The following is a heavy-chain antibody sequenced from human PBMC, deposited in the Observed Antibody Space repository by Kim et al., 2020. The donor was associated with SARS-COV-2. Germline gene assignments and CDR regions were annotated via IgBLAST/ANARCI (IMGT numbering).Heavy chain of an antibody. CDR3: ARLAMIVPNIDY. J-gene: IGHJ4*02. D-gene: IGHD3-22*01. CDR2: IYYSGST. Sequence: SETLSLTCTVSGGSISSSSYYWGWIRQPPGKGLEWIGSIYYSGSTYYNPSLKSRVTISVDTSKNQFSLKLSSVTAADTAVYYCARLAMIVPNIDYWGQGTLVTVSS. V-gene: IGHV4-39*01. CDR1: GGSISSSSYY.